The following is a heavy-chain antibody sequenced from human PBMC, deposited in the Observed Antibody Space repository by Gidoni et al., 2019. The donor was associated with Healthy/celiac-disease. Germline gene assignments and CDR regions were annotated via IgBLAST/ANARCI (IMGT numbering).Heavy chain of an antibody. CDR1: GFTFSSYA. Sequence: EVQLVESGGGLVQPGGSLRLSCSAAGFTFSSYARHWVRQAPGKGLEYVSAISSNGGSTYYADSVKGRFTISRDNSKNTLYLQMSSLRAEDTAVYYCVKGGAAVAGNFDYWGQGTLVTVSS. CDR2: ISSNGGST. CDR3: VKGGAAVAGNFDY. V-gene: IGHV3-64D*06. J-gene: IGHJ4*02. D-gene: IGHD6-19*01.